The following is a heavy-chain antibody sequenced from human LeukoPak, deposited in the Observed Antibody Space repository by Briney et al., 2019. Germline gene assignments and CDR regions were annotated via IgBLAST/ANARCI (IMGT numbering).Heavy chain of an antibody. CDR1: GYTFTSYG. V-gene: IGHV1-18*01. CDR3: ARSIIIVPNTSYYYYYMDV. Sequence: GASVKVSCKASGYTFTSYGITWVRQAPGQGLEWMGWISAYNGNTNYAQKLQARVTITRDTSASTAYMELSSLRSEDTAVYYCARSIIIVPNTSYYYYYMDVWGQGTTVTVSS. J-gene: IGHJ6*02. CDR2: ISAYNGNT. D-gene: IGHD2/OR15-2a*01.